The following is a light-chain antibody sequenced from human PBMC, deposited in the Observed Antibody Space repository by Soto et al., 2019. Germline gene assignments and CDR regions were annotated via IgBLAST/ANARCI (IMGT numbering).Light chain of an antibody. Sequence: QSVLTQPASVSGSPGQSITISCTGTITDIGAYNYVSWYQQHPGKAPKLLIYGVSSRPSGASNRFSGSKSGNAAYLTISGLXADDEAVYYCSSYTSSITPYVFGTGTKVTVL. CDR3: SSYTSSITPYV. CDR1: ITDIGAYNY. CDR2: GVS. V-gene: IGLV2-14*01. J-gene: IGLJ1*01.